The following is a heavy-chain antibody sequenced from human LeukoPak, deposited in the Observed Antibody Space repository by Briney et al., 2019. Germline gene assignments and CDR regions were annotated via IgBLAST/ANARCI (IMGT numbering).Heavy chain of an antibody. V-gene: IGHV3-53*05. J-gene: IGHJ4*02. D-gene: IGHD6-19*01. CDR3: ASGTYSSGWLPFDY. CDR2: IYSGGST. Sequence: GGSLRLSCAASGFTFSSNYMSWVRQAPGKGLEWVSVIYSGGSTYYADSVKGRFTIPRDNSKNTLYLQMNSLRAEDTAVYYCASGTYSSGWLPFDYWGQGTLVTVSS. CDR1: GFTFSSNY.